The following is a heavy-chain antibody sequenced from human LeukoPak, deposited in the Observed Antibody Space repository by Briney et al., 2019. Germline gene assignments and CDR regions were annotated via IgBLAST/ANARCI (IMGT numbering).Heavy chain of an antibody. Sequence: PGGSLRLSCAASGFSFSSNWMSWVRQAPGKGLEWVANIKEDGSEKYYVDSVKGRFTISRDNAKKSLYLQMNSLRAEDTAVYYCARGVYGDYELDYWGQGTLVTVSS. CDR2: IKEDGSEK. J-gene: IGHJ4*02. CDR3: ARGVYGDYELDY. D-gene: IGHD4-17*01. CDR1: GFSFSSNW. V-gene: IGHV3-7*01.